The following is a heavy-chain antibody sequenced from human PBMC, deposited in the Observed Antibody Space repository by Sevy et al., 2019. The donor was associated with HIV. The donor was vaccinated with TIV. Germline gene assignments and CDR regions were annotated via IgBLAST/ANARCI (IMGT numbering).Heavy chain of an antibody. D-gene: IGHD3-22*01. J-gene: IGHJ4*02. V-gene: IGHV3-30*04. CDR3: ARGSDYYDSSPFDY. CDR1: GFTFSSYA. CDR2: ISYHGSNK. Sequence: GGSLRLSCAASGFTFSSYAMHWVRQAPGKGLEWVAVISYHGSNKYYADSVKGRFTISRDNSKNTLYLQMNSLRAEDTAVYYCARGSDYYDSSPFDYWGQGTLVTVSS.